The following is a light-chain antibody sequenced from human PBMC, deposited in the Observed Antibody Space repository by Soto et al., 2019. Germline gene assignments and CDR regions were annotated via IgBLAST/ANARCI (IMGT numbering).Light chain of an antibody. CDR2: EVA. V-gene: IGLV2-23*02. CDR3: CSYTSTNTLV. Sequence: QSALTQPASVSGSPGQSITISCTGTSSDVGSYDLVSWYQQRPGRAPSLMIFEVAKRPSGISTRFSGSKSGNTASLTISGLQAVDEADYFCCSYTSTNTLVFGGGTTLTVL. J-gene: IGLJ2*01. CDR1: SSDVGSYDL.